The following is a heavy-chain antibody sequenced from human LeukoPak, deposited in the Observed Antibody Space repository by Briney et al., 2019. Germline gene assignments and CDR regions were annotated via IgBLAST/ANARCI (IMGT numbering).Heavy chain of an antibody. CDR1: GFTLSPYT. CDR2: ISSNGGTS. D-gene: IGHD6-13*01. Sequence: PRGSLRLSCAASGFTLSPYTMHWVRQAPGKGLEYVSAISSNGGTSFYANSVKGRFTISRDNSKNTLYLQMGSLRAEDMAVYYCARPYSSTWYFAFDIWGRGTMVTVSS. CDR3: ARPYSSTWYFAFDI. V-gene: IGHV3-64*01. J-gene: IGHJ3*02.